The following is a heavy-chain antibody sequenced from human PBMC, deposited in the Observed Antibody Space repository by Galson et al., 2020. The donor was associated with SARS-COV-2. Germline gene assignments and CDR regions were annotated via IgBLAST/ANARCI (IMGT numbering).Heavy chain of an antibody. D-gene: IGHD1-26*01. Sequence: SETLSLTCAVSGYSISIAYYWGWIRQPPGKGLEWLASIYHTGSTYYNPSLKSRVTISQDTSENPVSLELTSVTAADTAVYYCAGRPRSGGRGFDYWGQGTLVTVSS. V-gene: IGHV4-38-2*01. CDR1: GYSISIAYY. CDR2: IYHTGST. CDR3: AGRPRSGGRGFDY. J-gene: IGHJ4*02.